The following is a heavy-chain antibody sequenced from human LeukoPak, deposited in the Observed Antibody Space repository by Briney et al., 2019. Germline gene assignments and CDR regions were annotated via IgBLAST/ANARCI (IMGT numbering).Heavy chain of an antibody. Sequence: SETLSLTCTVSGGSISSGGYYWSWIRQHPGKGLEWIGYIYYSGSTCYNPSLKSRVTISVDTSKNQFSLKLSSVTAADTAVYYCARDRGLDTAMVGHYGMDVWGQGTTVTVSS. D-gene: IGHD5-18*01. CDR2: IYYSGST. CDR1: GGSISSGGYY. V-gene: IGHV4-31*03. J-gene: IGHJ6*02. CDR3: ARDRGLDTAMVGHYGMDV.